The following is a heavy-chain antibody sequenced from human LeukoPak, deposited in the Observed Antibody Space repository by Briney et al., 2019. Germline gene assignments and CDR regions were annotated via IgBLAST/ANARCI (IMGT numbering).Heavy chain of an antibody. J-gene: IGHJ4*02. CDR2: INHSGST. D-gene: IGHD5-18*01. CDR1: GGSISSSSYY. CDR3: ARPGRGYSYGKRFDY. Sequence: SETLSLTCTVSGGSISSSSYYWGWIRQPPGKGLEWIGEINHSGSTNYNPSLKGRVTISVDTSKNQFSLKLSSVTAADTAVYYCARPGRGYSYGKRFDYWGQGTLVTVSS. V-gene: IGHV4-39*07.